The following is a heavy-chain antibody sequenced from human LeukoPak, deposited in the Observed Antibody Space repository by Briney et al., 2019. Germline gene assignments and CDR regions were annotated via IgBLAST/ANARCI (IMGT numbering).Heavy chain of an antibody. CDR1: GFSVSSNY. D-gene: IGHD1-26*01. Sequence: GGSLRLSCAASGFSVSSNYMTWVRQAPGKGLEWVSIIYSDGSAYYADSVKGRFTISRDNSKNTLYFQMNSLRAEDTAVYYCARVDPGSGFDYWGQGTLVTVSS. CDR3: ARVDPGSGFDY. J-gene: IGHJ4*02. V-gene: IGHV3-66*01. CDR2: IYSDGSA.